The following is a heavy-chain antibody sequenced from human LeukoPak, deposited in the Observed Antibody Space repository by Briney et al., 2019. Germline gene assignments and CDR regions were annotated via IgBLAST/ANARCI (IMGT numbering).Heavy chain of an antibody. D-gene: IGHD3-22*01. V-gene: IGHV4-59*11. Sequence: PSETLSLTCTVSGGSISSHYWSWIRQPPGKGLEWIGYIYYSGSTNYNPSLKSRVTISVDTSKNQFSLKLSSVTAADTAVYYCARGRYYYDSSGEFDFDYWGQGTLVTVSS. CDR3: ARGRYYYDSSGEFDFDY. CDR1: GGSISSHY. J-gene: IGHJ4*02. CDR2: IYYSGST.